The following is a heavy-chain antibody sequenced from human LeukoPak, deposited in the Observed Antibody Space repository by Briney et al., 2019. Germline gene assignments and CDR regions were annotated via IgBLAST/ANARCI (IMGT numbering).Heavy chain of an antibody. D-gene: IGHD2-21*02. CDR3: ARARNIVVVTAISGYFDL. J-gene: IGHJ2*01. CDR1: GGSISSHY. Sequence: SETLSHTRTVSGGSISSHYWSWLRQPPGKGLAWIGYIYYSGSTNYNPSLKGRVTISVDTSKSQFSLKLSSVTAADTAVYYCARARNIVVVTAISGYFDLWGRGTLVTVSS. CDR2: IYYSGST. V-gene: IGHV4-59*11.